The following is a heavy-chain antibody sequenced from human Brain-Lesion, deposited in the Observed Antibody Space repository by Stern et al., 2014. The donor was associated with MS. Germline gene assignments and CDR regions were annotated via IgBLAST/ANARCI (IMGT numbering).Heavy chain of an antibody. CDR3: AKDGAPRRSDS. CDR2: ISSSGGNV. V-gene: IGHV3-21*01. CDR1: GFTFSNYW. Sequence: VQLVQSGGGLVKPGGSLRLSCAASGFTFSNYWMNWVRQAPGKGLEWISYISSSGGNVYYADSVKDRFTISRDNTRNSLYLQMNSLKAEDTAVYYCAKDGAPRRSDSWGQGTLVTVSS. D-gene: IGHD6-6*01. J-gene: IGHJ4*02.